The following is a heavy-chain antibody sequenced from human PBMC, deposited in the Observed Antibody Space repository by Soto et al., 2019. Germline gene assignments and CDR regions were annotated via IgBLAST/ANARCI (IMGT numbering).Heavy chain of an antibody. D-gene: IGHD2-2*02. Sequence: TLSLTCTVSGGSISSGGYYWSWIRQHPGKGLEWIGYIYYSGSTYYNPSLKSRVTISVDTSKNQFSLKLSSVTAADTAVYYCARGTSEYQLLYGLYYYYGMDVWGQGATVTVSS. J-gene: IGHJ6*02. CDR2: IYYSGST. CDR3: ARGTSEYQLLYGLYYYYGMDV. V-gene: IGHV4-31*03. CDR1: GGSISSGGYY.